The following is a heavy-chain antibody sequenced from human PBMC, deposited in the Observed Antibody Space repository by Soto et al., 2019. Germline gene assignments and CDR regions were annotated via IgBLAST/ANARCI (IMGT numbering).Heavy chain of an antibody. Sequence: PSETLSLTCTVSGGSISSSSYYWGWIRQPPGKGLEWIGSIYYSGSTYYNPSLKSRVTISVDTSKNQFSLKLSSVTAADAAVYYCARDATMVRGVFDYWGQGTLVTVSS. J-gene: IGHJ4*02. CDR1: GGSISSSSYY. D-gene: IGHD3-10*01. V-gene: IGHV4-39*07. CDR2: IYYSGST. CDR3: ARDATMVRGVFDY.